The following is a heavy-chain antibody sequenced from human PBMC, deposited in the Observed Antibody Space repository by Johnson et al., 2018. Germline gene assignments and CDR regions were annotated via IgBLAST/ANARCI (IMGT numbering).Heavy chain of an antibody. V-gene: IGHV3-23*04. CDR3: GTGHYPEGSTYSQA. CDR2: ISESGGST. J-gene: IGHJ1*01. Sequence: VQLVQSGGGLVQPGGSLRLSCVVSGFTFINYVMNWVRQAPGKGLEWISVISESGGSTYYADPVKGRFTIPRDDSKKTLFLQMSGLGAEGTAVYFCGTGHYPEGSTYSQAWGQGTLVSVSA. D-gene: IGHD3-10*01. CDR1: GFTFINYV.